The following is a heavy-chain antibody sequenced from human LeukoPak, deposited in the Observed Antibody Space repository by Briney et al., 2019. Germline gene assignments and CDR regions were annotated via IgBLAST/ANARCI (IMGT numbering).Heavy chain of an antibody. CDR1: GGSISSGGYY. D-gene: IGHD6-6*01. CDR3: ARGGAARLHFQN. J-gene: IGHJ1*01. CDR2: IYHSGST. V-gene: IGHV4-31*03. Sequence: SQTLSLTCTVSGGSISSGGYYWSWIRQHPGKGLEWIGYIYHSGSTNYNPSLQSRVTISVDTSKNQFSLNLNSVTAADTAVYYCARGGAARLHFQNWGQGTLVTVSS.